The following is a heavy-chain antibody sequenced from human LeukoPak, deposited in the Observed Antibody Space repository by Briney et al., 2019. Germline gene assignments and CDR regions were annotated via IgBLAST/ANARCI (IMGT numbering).Heavy chain of an antibody. V-gene: IGHV7-4-1*02. CDR1: GYTFTTYA. CDR2: INTNSGNP. CDR3: ARVVDYYESSGPRGWDAFDI. Sequence: GASVKVSCKASGYTFTTYAMNWVRQAPGQGLEWMGWINTNSGNPTYAQGFTGRFVFSLDTSVSTAYLQISSLKAEDTAVYYCARVVDYYESSGPRGWDAFDIWGQGTTVTVSS. D-gene: IGHD3-22*01. J-gene: IGHJ3*02.